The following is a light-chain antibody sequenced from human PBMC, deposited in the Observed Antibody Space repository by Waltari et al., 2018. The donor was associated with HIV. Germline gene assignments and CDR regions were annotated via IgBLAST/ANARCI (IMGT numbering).Light chain of an antibody. CDR2: RNY. CDR3: ATWDDSLNGYV. Sequence: QSVLTQPPSASGTPGQRVTISCSGSSSNIGSKYVYWYQQLPGTAPKLLIYRNYQRPSGVPDRFSGSKSGTSASLAISGLRSEDEADYYCATWDDSLNGYVFGTGTKVTVL. J-gene: IGLJ1*01. V-gene: IGLV1-47*01. CDR1: SSNIGSKY.